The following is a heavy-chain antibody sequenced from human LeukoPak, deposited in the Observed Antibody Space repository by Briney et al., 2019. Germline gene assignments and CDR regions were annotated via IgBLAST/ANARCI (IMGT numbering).Heavy chain of an antibody. J-gene: IGHJ3*02. V-gene: IGHV3-7*01. Sequence: GSLRLSCAASRFTLSNYWMSWVRQTPGKGLEWVANIKQDGSEKFYVDSVKGRFTISRDNAKNSLFLQMNSLRAEDTAVYYCARTRFPSCTSASCGDDPFDIWGQGTTVTVS. CDR2: IKQDGSEK. CDR3: ARTRFPSCTSASCGDDPFDI. D-gene: IGHD2-2*01. CDR1: RFTLSNYW.